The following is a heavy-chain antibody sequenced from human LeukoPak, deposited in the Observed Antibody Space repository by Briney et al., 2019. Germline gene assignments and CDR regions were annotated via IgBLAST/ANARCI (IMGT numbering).Heavy chain of an antibody. Sequence: SETLSLTCTVSGGSVSSGSYYWSWIRQPPGKGLEWIGYIYYSGSTNYNPSLKSRVTISVDTSKNQFSLKLSSVTAADTAVYYCARSHLWFGELLNYFDYWGQGTLATVSS. D-gene: IGHD3-10*01. CDR1: GGSVSSGSYY. V-gene: IGHV4-61*01. CDR3: ARSHLWFGELLNYFDY. J-gene: IGHJ4*02. CDR2: IYYSGST.